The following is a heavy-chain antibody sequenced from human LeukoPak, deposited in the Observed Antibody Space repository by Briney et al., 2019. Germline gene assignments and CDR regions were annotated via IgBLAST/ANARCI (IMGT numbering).Heavy chain of an antibody. V-gene: IGHV3-48*01. CDR2: ISSSSSTR. Sequence: GGSLRLSCAASGSTFSNYNMNWVRQAPGKGLEWVSYISSSSSTRYYTDSVKGRFTISRDNAKNSLNLQMNSLRAEDTAVYYCARDPIPYCTNGLCYTKESYYFDYWGQGTLVTVSS. J-gene: IGHJ4*02. D-gene: IGHD2-8*01. CDR1: GSTFSNYN. CDR3: ARDPIPYCTNGLCYTKESYYFDY.